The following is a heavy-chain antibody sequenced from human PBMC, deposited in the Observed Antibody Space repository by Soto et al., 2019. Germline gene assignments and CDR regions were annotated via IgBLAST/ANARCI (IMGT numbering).Heavy chain of an antibody. D-gene: IGHD5-12*01. CDR1: GFTFSSYW. V-gene: IGHV3-7*01. CDR3: ARATQFRSGDGYNFLDY. Sequence: PGGSLRLSCAASGFTFSSYWMSWVRQAPGKGLEWVANIKQDGSEKYYVDSVKGRFTISRDNAKNSLYLQMNSLRAEDTAVYYCARATQFRSGDGYNFLDYWGQGTLVTVSS. J-gene: IGHJ4*02. CDR2: IKQDGSEK.